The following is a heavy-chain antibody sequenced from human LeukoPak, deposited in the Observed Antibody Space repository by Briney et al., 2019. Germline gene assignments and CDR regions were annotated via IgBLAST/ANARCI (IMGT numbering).Heavy chain of an antibody. D-gene: IGHD3-9*01. CDR3: AKDRSVRLRYVFDP. V-gene: IGHV3-30*18. J-gene: IGHJ5*02. CDR1: GFTFSSYG. Sequence: GRSLRLSCAASGFTFSSYGMHWVRQAPGKGLEWVAVISYDGSNKYYADSVKGRFTISRDNSKNTLYLQMNSLRAEDTAVYYCAKDRSVRLRYVFDPWGQGTLVTVSS. CDR2: ISYDGSNK.